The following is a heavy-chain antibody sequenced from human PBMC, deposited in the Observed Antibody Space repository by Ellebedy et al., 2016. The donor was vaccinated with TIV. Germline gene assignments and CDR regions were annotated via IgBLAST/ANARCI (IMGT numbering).Heavy chain of an antibody. D-gene: IGHD6-19*01. Sequence: GESLKISCAASGFTFSDNYRMNWVRQAPGKGLEWVSYISSSSSTIYYADSVKGRFTISRDNAKKSLYLQMKSLRDEDTAVYYCVGGYSSGWYTWTFDYWGQGTLVTVSS. CDR3: VGGYSSGWYTWTFDY. V-gene: IGHV3-48*02. CDR2: ISSSSSTI. CDR1: GFTFSDNYR. J-gene: IGHJ4*02.